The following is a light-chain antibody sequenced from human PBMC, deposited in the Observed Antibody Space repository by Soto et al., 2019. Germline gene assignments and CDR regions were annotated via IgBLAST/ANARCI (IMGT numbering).Light chain of an antibody. Sequence: QSALTQPASVSGSPGQSITISCTGTSSDVGSYNLVSWYQQHPGKAPKVLIYEDSKRPSGVSDHFSASKSGNTAPLTISGLQADDEADYYCCSYAGSSTLLFGGGTKLTVL. CDR2: EDS. J-gene: IGLJ3*02. CDR3: CSYAGSSTLL. V-gene: IGLV2-23*01. CDR1: SSDVGSYNL.